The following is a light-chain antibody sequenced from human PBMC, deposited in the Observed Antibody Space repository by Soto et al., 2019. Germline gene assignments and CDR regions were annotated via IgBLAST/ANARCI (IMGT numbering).Light chain of an antibody. CDR3: QQYGSS. J-gene: IGKJ3*01. V-gene: IGKV3-20*01. CDR1: QTVSTSY. Sequence: EIVLTQSPGTLSLSPGERATLSCRASQTVSTSYLAWYQQKPGQAPSLLIYGASIRATGIPDRFSGSGSGTDFTLTISRLEPEDFVVYYCQQYGSSFGPGTKVDIK. CDR2: GAS.